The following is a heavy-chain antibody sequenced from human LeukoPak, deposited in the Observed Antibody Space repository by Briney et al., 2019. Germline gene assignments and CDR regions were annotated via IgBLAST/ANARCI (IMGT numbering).Heavy chain of an antibody. CDR3: ARVPDSSGYYHYPTPYFDY. V-gene: IGHV4-34*01. CDR1: GVSFSGYY. D-gene: IGHD3-22*01. CDR2: INHSRRT. J-gene: IGHJ4*02. Sequence: PSETLSLTSAVYGVSFSGYYWSWIRQRPGQGLEWIGEINHSRRTNYNTSLKRRTTISVATTKTPSSLKLSSVTAADTAVYYSARVPDSSGYYHYPTPYFDYWGQGTLVTVSS.